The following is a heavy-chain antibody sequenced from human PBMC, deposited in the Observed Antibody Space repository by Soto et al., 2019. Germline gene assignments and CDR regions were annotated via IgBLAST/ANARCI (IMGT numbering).Heavy chain of an antibody. CDR2: IYSGGST. CDR1: GCTVSSNY. CDR3: ARDRAAGYYYYMDV. V-gene: IGHV3-66*01. D-gene: IGHD6-13*01. Sequence: EVQLVESGGGLVQPGGSLRLSCAASGCTVSSNYMSWVRQAPGKGLEWVSVIYSGGSTYYADSVKGRFTISRDNSKNTLYLQMNSLRAEDTAVYYCARDRAAGYYYYMDVWGKGTTVTVSS. J-gene: IGHJ6*03.